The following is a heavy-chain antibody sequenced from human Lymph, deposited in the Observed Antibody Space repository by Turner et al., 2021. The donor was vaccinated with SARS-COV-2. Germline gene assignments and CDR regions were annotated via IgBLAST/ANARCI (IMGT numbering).Heavy chain of an antibody. Sequence: QVQLVQSGAEVTKPGASVKVSCKASGYTFTGYYVHWVRQAPGQGLEWMGWINPNSGGTDNAQNFQGRVTMTRDTSISTAYMELSRLSSDDTAVYYCARSLGYSSGWYGDAFDIWGLGTMVTVSS. CDR1: GYTFTGYY. V-gene: IGHV1-2*02. J-gene: IGHJ3*02. CDR2: INPNSGGT. CDR3: ARSLGYSSGWYGDAFDI. D-gene: IGHD6-19*01.